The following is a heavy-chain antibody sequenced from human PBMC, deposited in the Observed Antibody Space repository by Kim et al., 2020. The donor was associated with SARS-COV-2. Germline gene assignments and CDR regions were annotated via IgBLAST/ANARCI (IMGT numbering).Heavy chain of an antibody. D-gene: IGHD6-19*01. CDR2: ISAYNGNT. J-gene: IGHJ6*02. CDR3: ARDRRGIAVAGTPYNYYYYYGMDV. Sequence: ASVKVSCKASGYTFTSYGISWVRQAPGQGLEWMGWISAYNGNTNYAQKLQGRVTMTTDTSTSTAYMELRSLRSDDTAVYYCARDRRGIAVAGTPYNYYYYYGMDVWGQGTTVTVSS. CDR1: GYTFTSYG. V-gene: IGHV1-18*01.